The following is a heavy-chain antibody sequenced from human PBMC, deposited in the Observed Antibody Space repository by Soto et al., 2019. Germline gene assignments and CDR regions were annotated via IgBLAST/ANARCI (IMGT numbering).Heavy chain of an antibody. Sequence: QVQLVESGGGVVQPGRSLRLSCEASGFAIRNNAIHWVRQTPGKGLQWVAVISFEGSHKYYADSVKGRFTVSRDNPKNTVSLQMDSLTVEDSALYYCARVRLSIAVNDALDVWGQGTTVTVSS. CDR3: ARVRLSIAVNDALDV. V-gene: IGHV3-30-3*01. J-gene: IGHJ3*01. CDR2: ISFEGSHK. CDR1: GFAIRNNA. D-gene: IGHD3-3*02.